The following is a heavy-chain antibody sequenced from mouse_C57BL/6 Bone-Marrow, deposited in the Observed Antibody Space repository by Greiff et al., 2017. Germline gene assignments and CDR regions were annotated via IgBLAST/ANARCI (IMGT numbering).Heavy chain of an antibody. V-gene: IGHV1-55*01. J-gene: IGHJ4*01. CDR3: ATTGTGSGAMDY. CDR2: IYPGSGST. CDR1: GYTFTSYW. Sequence: QVQLQQPGAELVKPGASVKMSCKASGYTFTSYWITWVKQRPGQGLEWIGDIYPGSGSTNYNEKFKSKATLTVDRSSSTAYMQLSSLTSEDSAVYYCATTGTGSGAMDYWGQGTSVTVSS. D-gene: IGHD4-1*02.